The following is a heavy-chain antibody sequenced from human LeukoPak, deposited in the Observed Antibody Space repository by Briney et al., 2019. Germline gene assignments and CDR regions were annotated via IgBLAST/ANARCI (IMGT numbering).Heavy chain of an antibody. J-gene: IGHJ4*02. CDR3: ARGRSTGYPYY. CDR2: MNPNSGST. V-gene: IGHV1-8*03. Sequence: GASVKVSCKASGYTFTSYDINWVQQATGQGLEWMGWMNPNSGSTGYAQKFQGRVTITRNTPISTAYMELSGLRSEDTAVYYCARGRSTGYPYYLGQGTLVTVSS. CDR1: GYTFTSYD. D-gene: IGHD5-12*01.